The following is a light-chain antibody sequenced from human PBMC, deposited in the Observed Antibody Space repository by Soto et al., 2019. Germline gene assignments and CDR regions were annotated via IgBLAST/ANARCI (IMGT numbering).Light chain of an antibody. CDR1: SSNIGSNI. Sequence: QSVLTQPPSASGTPGQRVTISCSGSSSNIGSNIVNWYQQLPGTAPKLLIYNNNQRPSGVPDRFSGSKSGTSASLAISGLQSEDEADYYCAAWDGSLNGVVFGGGTKVTVL. V-gene: IGLV1-44*01. CDR3: AAWDGSLNGVV. CDR2: NNN. J-gene: IGLJ2*01.